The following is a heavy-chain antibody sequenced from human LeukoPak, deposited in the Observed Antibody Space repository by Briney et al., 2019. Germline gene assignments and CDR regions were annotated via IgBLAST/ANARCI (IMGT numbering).Heavy chain of an antibody. CDR1: GGSISSSSYY. J-gene: IGHJ5*02. V-gene: IGHV4-39*01. D-gene: IGHD5-12*01. CDR3: ARRGGYDDYNWFDP. CDR2: IYYSGST. Sequence: TSETLSLTCTVSGGSISSSSYYWGWIRQPPGKGLEWIGSIYYSGSTYYNPSLKSRVTISVDTSKNQFSLKLSSVTAADTAVYYCARRGGYDDYNWFDPWGQGTLVTVSS.